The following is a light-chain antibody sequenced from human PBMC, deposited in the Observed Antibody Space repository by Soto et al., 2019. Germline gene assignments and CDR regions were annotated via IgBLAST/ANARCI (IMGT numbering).Light chain of an antibody. CDR2: DAS. CDR3: QQYNNWIT. CDR1: QSISSW. Sequence: DIQMTQSPSTLSASVGDRVTITCRASQSISSWLAWYQQKPGKAPKLLIYDASSLESGVPSRFSGSGSGTEFTLTISSLQPDDFAVYYCQQYNNWITFGQGTRLEIK. V-gene: IGKV1-5*01. J-gene: IGKJ5*01.